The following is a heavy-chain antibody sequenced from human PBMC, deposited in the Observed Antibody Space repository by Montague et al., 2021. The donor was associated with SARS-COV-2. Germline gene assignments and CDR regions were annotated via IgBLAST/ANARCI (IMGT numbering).Heavy chain of an antibody. J-gene: IGHJ4*02. CDR3: ATLTQSNGDF. Sequence: SETLSLTCTVSSDSTNSYYWGWIRQPPGKRLEWLGYVYSSGTTNYNPPLNSRIAISVDTSKNQFSLRLDSVTAADTAIYYCATLTQSNGDFWGQGALVTVS. D-gene: IGHD4/OR15-4a*01. CDR2: VYSSGTT. CDR1: SDSTNSYY. V-gene: IGHV4-4*08.